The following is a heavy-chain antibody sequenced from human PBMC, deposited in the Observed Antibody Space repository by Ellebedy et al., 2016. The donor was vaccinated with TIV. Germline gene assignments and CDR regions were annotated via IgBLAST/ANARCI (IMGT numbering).Heavy chain of an antibody. CDR3: ARGRYYYDSSYNNWFDP. V-gene: IGHV1-8*02. D-gene: IGHD3-22*01. CDR2: MNPNSGNT. Sequence: ASVKVPCXASGYTFTGYYMHWVRQAPGQGLEWMGWMNPNSGNTGYAQKFQGRVTMTRNTSISTAYMELSSLRSEDTAVYYCARGRYYYDSSYNNWFDPWGQGTLVTVSS. J-gene: IGHJ5*02. CDR1: GYTFTGYY.